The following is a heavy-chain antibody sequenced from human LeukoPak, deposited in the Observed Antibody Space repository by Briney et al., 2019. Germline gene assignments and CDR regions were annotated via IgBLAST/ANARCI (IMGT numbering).Heavy chain of an antibody. V-gene: IGHV1-2*02. D-gene: IGHD4-11*01. J-gene: IGHJ6*03. CDR1: GYTFTAYY. CDR2: INPNSGGT. CDR3: ARGTTVTTLPYYYYFMDV. Sequence: ASVKVSCKASGYTFTAYYMHGVRQAPGQGLEWMGWINPNSGGTNYAQKFQGRVTMTRDTSISTAYMELSGLRSDDTAVYYCARGTTVTTLPYYYYFMDVWGKGTTVTVSS.